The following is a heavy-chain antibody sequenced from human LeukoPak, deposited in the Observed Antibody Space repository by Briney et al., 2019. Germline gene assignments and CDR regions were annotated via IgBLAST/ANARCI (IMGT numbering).Heavy chain of an antibody. CDR2: IRYDGSNK. J-gene: IGHJ3*02. V-gene: IGHV3-30*02. CDR1: GFTFSSYG. CDR3: AKGYCSSTSCQGGAFDI. D-gene: IGHD2-2*01. Sequence: GGSLRLSCAASGFTFSSYGMHWVRQAPGKGLEWVAFIRYDGSNKYYADSVKGRFTISRDNSKNTLYLQMNSLRAEDTAVYYCAKGYCSSTSCQGGAFDIWGQGTMVTVSS.